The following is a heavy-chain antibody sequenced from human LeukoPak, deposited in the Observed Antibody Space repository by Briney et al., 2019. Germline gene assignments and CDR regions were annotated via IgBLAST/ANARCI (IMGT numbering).Heavy chain of an antibody. CDR3: AKAPTVTTPFDY. J-gene: IGHJ4*02. CDR2: ISGSGGST. D-gene: IGHD4-17*01. Sequence: GESLRLSCVASGFTFKSHSMNWVRQAPGKGLEWVSAISGSGGSTYYADSVKGRFTISRDNSKNTLYLQMNSLRAEDTAVYYCAKAPTVTTPFDYWGQGTLVTVSS. V-gene: IGHV3-23*01. CDR1: GFTFKSHS.